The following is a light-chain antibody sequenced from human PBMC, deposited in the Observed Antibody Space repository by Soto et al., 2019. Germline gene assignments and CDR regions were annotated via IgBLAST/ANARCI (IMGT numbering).Light chain of an antibody. J-gene: IGKJ5*01. V-gene: IGKV3-11*01. CDR3: QQRSNWPT. CDR2: XAS. CDR1: RSYSDY. Sequence: EIVLTQSLATLPLSSGEKATLPXRPSRSYSDYFAWYQQKPGKAPRXXIYXASSRATGIPARFSGSGYGTDFTLTISSLEPEDVEVYYCQQRSNWPTFGQGTRLEIK.